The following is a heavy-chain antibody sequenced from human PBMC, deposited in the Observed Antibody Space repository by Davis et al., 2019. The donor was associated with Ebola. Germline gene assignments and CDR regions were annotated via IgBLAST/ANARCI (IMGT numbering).Heavy chain of an antibody. Sequence: PGGSLRLSCAASGFTINSYWIHWVRQAPGKGLEWVAVISSDPAKEYYADSVKGRFTISSDDAKNSLSLQMNSLRAEDTAVYYCARDDRLTSSSLDYWGQGTLVTVSS. CDR2: ISSDPAKE. CDR3: ARDDRLTSSSLDY. V-gene: IGHV3-30-3*01. J-gene: IGHJ4*02. CDR1: GFTINSYW. D-gene: IGHD6-13*01.